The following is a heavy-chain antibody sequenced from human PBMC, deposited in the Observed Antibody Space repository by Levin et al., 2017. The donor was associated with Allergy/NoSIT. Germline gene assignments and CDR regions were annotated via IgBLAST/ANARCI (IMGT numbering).Heavy chain of an antibody. CDR3: TTAYYDSSEGAFDI. CDR2: IKSKTDGGTT. Sequence: GGSLRLSCAASGFTFSNAWMSWVRQAPGKGLEWVGRIKSKTDGGTTDYAAPVKGRFTISRDDSKNTLYLQMNSLKTEDTAVYYCTTAYYDSSEGAFDIWGQGTMVTVSS. V-gene: IGHV3-15*01. CDR1: GFTFSNAW. J-gene: IGHJ3*02. D-gene: IGHD3-22*01.